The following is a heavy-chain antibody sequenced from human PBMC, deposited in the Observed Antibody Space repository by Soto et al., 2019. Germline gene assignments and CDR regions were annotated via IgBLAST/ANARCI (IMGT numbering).Heavy chain of an antibody. Sequence: SVKVSCKASGFTFTSSAVQWVRQARGQRLEWIGWIVVGSGNTNYAQKFQERVTITRDMSTSTAYMELSSLRSEDTAVYYCAADPDYGDYEGWFDPWGQGTLVTVPQ. D-gene: IGHD4-17*01. V-gene: IGHV1-58*01. CDR3: AADPDYGDYEGWFDP. CDR2: IVVGSGNT. CDR1: GFTFTSSA. J-gene: IGHJ5*02.